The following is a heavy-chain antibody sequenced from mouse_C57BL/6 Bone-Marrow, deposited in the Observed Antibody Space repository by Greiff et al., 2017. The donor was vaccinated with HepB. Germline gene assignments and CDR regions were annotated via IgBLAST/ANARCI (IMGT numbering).Heavy chain of an antibody. Sequence: QVQLQQPGAELVKPGASVKMSCKASGYTFTSYWITWVKQRPGQGLEWIGDIYPGSGSTNYNEKFKSKATLTVDTSSSTAYMQLSSLTSEDSAVYYCASDYYGSLYAMDYWGQGTSVTVSS. D-gene: IGHD1-1*01. CDR1: GYTFTSYW. V-gene: IGHV1-55*01. CDR3: ASDYYGSLYAMDY. J-gene: IGHJ4*01. CDR2: IYPGSGST.